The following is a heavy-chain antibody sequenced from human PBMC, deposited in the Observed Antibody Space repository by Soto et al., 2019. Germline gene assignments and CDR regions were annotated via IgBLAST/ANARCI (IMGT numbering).Heavy chain of an antibody. Sequence: SETLSLTCAVSGGSISSGGYSLRWIRQPPGKGLEWIGYIYHSGNTYYNPSLKSRVTISVDWSKNQFSLTLSSVTAADTAVYYCARGPPHHYWGQGTLVTVSS. CDR2: IYHSGNT. V-gene: IGHV4-30-2*01. CDR3: ARGPPHHY. J-gene: IGHJ4*02. CDR1: GGSISSGGYS.